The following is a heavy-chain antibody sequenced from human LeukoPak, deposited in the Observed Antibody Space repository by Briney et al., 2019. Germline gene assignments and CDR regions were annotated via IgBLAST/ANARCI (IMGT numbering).Heavy chain of an antibody. Sequence: PGGSLRLSCAASGFTFSSYGMHWVRQAPGKGLEWVAFIRYDGSNKYYADSVKGRFTISRDNSKNTLYLQMNSLRAEDTAVYYCADSIKKGSIVGATAFDYWGQGTLVTVSS. CDR2: IRYDGSNK. V-gene: IGHV3-30*02. J-gene: IGHJ4*02. D-gene: IGHD1-26*01. CDR3: ADSIKKGSIVGATAFDY. CDR1: GFTFSSYG.